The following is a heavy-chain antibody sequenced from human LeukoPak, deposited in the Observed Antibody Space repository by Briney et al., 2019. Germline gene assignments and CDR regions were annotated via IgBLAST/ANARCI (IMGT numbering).Heavy chain of an antibody. CDR2: IYSGGST. V-gene: IGHV3-66*01. CDR3: ASSTPIDILTGPRSLDV. Sequence: GGSLRLSCAASGFTVSSNYMSWVRQAPGKGLEWVSVIYSGGSTYYADSVKGRFTISRDNSKNTLYLQMNSLRAEDTAVYYCASSTPIDILTGPRSLDVWGQGTTVTVSS. J-gene: IGHJ6*02. D-gene: IGHD3-9*01. CDR1: GFTVSSNY.